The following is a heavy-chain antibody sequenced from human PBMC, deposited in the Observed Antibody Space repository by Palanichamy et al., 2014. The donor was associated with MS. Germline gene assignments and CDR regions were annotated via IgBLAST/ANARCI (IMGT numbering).Heavy chain of an antibody. V-gene: IGHV3-33*08. CDR1: GFTFSSYG. CDR2: IWYDGSNK. J-gene: IGHJ4*02. Sequence: QVQLVESGGGVVQPGRSLRLSCAASGFTFSSYGMHWVRQAPGKGLEWVAVIWYDGSNKYYADSVKGRFTISRDNSKNTLYLQMNSLRAEDTAVYYCAREGHDSSGYYYVYWGQGTLVTVSS. CDR3: AREGHDSSGYYYVY. D-gene: IGHD3-22*01.